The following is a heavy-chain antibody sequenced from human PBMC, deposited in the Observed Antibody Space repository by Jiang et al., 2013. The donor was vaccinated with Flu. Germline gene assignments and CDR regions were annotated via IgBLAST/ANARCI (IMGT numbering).Heavy chain of an antibody. CDR3: ARVYCSGGSCYSLWFSDNWFDP. J-gene: IGHJ5*02. Sequence: GPGLVKPSGTLSLTCAVSGGSISSSNWWSWVRQPPGKGLEWIGEIYHSGSTNYNPSLKSRVTISVDKSKNQFSLKLSSVTAADTAVYYCARVYCSGGSCYSLWFSDNWFDPWGQGTLVTVSS. CDR2: IYHSGST. CDR1: GGSISSSNW. V-gene: IGHV4-4*02. D-gene: IGHD2-15*01.